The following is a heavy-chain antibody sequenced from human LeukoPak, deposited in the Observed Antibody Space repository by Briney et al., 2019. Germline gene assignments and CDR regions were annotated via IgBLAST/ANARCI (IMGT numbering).Heavy chain of an antibody. CDR3: ARDHPGSGWYPPNYFDY. CDR2: INPNSGGT. D-gene: IGHD6-19*01. CDR1: GYTFTGYY. Sequence: GASVKVSCKASGYTFTGYYMHWVRQAPGQGLEWMGWINPNSGGTNYAQKFQGRVTMTRDTSISTAYMELRSLRSDDTAVYYCARDHPGSGWYPPNYFDYWGQGTLVTVSS. V-gene: IGHV1-2*02. J-gene: IGHJ4*02.